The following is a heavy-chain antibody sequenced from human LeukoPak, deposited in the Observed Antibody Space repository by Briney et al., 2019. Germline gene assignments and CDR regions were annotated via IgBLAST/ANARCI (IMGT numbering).Heavy chain of an antibody. CDR3: ARDGVEWFGELSDSYYYGMDV. CDR2: INPSGGST. V-gene: IGHV1-46*01. Sequence: ASVKVSCKASGYTFTSYYMHWVRQAPGQGLEWMGIINPSGGSTSYAQKFRGRVTMTRDTSTSTVYMELSSLRSEDTAVYYCARDGVEWFGELSDSYYYGMDVWGQGTTVTVSS. CDR1: GYTFTSYY. D-gene: IGHD3-10*01. J-gene: IGHJ6*02.